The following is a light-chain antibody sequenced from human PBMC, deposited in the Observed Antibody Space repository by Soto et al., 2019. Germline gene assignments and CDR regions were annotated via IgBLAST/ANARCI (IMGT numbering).Light chain of an antibody. Sequence: DIQMTQSPSSLSASVEDRVVITCRASQSISNHLNWYQQKPGKAPKLLIFAASSLQSGVPTRISGSGSGTEFTLTISSLQSEDFAVYYCQQYNSWPLTFGGGTKVDI. V-gene: IGKV1-39*01. CDR2: AAS. CDR1: QSISNH. CDR3: QQYNSWPLT. J-gene: IGKJ4*01.